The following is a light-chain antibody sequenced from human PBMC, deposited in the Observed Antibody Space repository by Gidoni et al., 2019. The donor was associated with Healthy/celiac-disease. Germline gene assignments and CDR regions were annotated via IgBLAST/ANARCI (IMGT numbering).Light chain of an antibody. CDR2: KDS. J-gene: IGLJ3*02. CDR3: QSADSSGTYRV. CDR1: ALPKQY. Sequence: SYELTQPPSVSVSPGQTARITCSGDALPKQYAYWYQQKPGQAPVLMIYKDSERPSGIPERFSGSSSGTTVTLTISGVQAEDEAHYYCQSADSSGTYRVFGGGTKLTVL. V-gene: IGLV3-25*03.